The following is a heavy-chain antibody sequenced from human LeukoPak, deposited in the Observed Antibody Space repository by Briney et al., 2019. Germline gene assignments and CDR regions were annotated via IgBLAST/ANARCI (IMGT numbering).Heavy chain of an antibody. D-gene: IGHD3-22*01. CDR3: ARHGDYYDSSGYYYVDY. CDR2: IYYSGST. Sequence: SETLSLTCTVSGGSISSSSYYWGWIRQPLGKGLEWIGSIYYSGSTYYNPSLKSRVTISVDTSKNQFSLKLSSVTAADTAVYYCARHGDYYDSSGYYYVDYWGQGTLVTVSS. J-gene: IGHJ4*02. V-gene: IGHV4-39*01. CDR1: GGSISSSSYY.